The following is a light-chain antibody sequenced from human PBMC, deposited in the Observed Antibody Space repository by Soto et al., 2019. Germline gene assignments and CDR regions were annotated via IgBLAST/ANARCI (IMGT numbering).Light chain of an antibody. CDR1: SSDVGGYNY. Sequence: QSALTQPASLSGFPGQSITISCTRTSSDVGGYNYVSWYQQHPGKAPKLMISDVSRRPSGVSDRFSGSKSGNTASLTISGLQAEDEADYYCSSYTSTGGLGLFGTGTKVTVL. CDR3: SSYTSTGGLGL. CDR2: DVS. J-gene: IGLJ1*01. V-gene: IGLV2-14*03.